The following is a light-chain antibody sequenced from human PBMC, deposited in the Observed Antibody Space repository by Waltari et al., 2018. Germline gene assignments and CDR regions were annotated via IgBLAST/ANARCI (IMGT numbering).Light chain of an antibody. V-gene: IGKV3-20*01. J-gene: IGKJ1*01. CDR1: QSVSSNF. CDR3: QQYDSSSWT. Sequence: DIVLTQSPGTLSLSPGEGATLSCRASQSVSSNFLTWYQQRPGQAPRLLIYGASNRATGIPDRFSGSGSGTDFTLTISRLEPEDFAVYYCQQYDSSSWTFGQGTKVEIK. CDR2: GAS.